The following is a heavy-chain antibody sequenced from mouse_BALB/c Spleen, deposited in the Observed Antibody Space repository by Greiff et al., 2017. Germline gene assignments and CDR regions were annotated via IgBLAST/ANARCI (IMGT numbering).Heavy chain of an antibody. CDR1: GDSITSGY. J-gene: IGHJ4*01. Sequence: EVKLMESGPSLVKPSQTLSLTCSVTGDSITSGYWNWIRKFPGNKLEYMGYISYSGSTYYNPSLKSRISITRDTSKNQYYLQLNSVTTEDTATYYCAAYYRYDGDAMDYWGQGTSGTVSS. D-gene: IGHD2-14*01. CDR2: ISYSGST. V-gene: IGHV3-8*02. CDR3: AAYYRYDGDAMDY.